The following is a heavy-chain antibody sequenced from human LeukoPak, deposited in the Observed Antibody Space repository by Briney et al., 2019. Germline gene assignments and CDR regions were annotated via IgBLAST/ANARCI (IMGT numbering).Heavy chain of an antibody. D-gene: IGHD5/OR15-5a*01. V-gene: IGHV3-33*06. CDR2: IWYDGSNK. CDR3: AKGLDYYYCMDV. CDR1: GFTFSSYG. J-gene: IGHJ6*03. Sequence: PGGSLRLSCAASGFTFSSYGLHWVRQAPGKGLEWVAVIWYDGSNKYYADSVKGRFTISRDNSKNTLYLQMNSLRAEDTAVYYCAKGLDYYYCMDVWGKGTTVTVSS.